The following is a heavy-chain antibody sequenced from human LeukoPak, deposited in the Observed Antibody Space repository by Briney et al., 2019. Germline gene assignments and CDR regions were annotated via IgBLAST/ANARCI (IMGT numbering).Heavy chain of an antibody. D-gene: IGHD6-13*01. J-gene: IGHJ4*02. CDR2: IYSDNT. CDR1: GFTVSSNS. CDR3: GRGGKVEQLVLAR. Sequence: GGSLRLSCTVSGFTVSSNSMSWVRQAPGKGLEWVSFIYSDNTHYSDSVKGRFTISRDNAKNTVYLQMNSLRAEDTAVYYCGRGGKVEQLVLARWGQGSLVTVSS. V-gene: IGHV3-53*01.